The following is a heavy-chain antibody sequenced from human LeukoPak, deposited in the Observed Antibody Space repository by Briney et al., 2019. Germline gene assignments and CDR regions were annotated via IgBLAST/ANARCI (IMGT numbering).Heavy chain of an antibody. Sequence: SETLSLTCTVSGGSISSGSYYWSWIRQPAGKGLEWIGRIYTSGSTNYNPSLKSRVTISVDTSKNQFPLKLSSVTAADTAVYYCARDYYDSSGFDYWGQGTLVTVSS. D-gene: IGHD3-22*01. CDR1: GGSISSGSYY. CDR3: ARDYYDSSGFDY. J-gene: IGHJ4*02. CDR2: IYTSGST. V-gene: IGHV4-61*02.